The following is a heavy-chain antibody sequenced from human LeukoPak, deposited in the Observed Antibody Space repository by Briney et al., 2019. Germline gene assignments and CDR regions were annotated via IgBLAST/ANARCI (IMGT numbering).Heavy chain of an antibody. J-gene: IGHJ4*02. CDR1: VYTFTSYY. V-gene: IGHV1-46*01. Sequence: ASVKVSYKASVYTFTSYYMHWVRQAPGQGLEWRGMINPSGGSTSYAQKFQGRVTMTRDTSTSTVYMELSSLRSEDTAVYYCARVNWNDGDYGDYFDYWGQGTLVTVSS. CDR3: ARVNWNDGDYGDYFDY. D-gene: IGHD4-17*01. CDR2: INPSGGST.